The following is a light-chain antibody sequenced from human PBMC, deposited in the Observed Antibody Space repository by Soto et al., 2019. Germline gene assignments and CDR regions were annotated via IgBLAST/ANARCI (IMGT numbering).Light chain of an antibody. CDR3: QQRSNWQYT. Sequence: EIVLTQSPATLSLSPGERATLSCRASQSVSSYSAWYQQKPGQAPRLLIYDTTNRATGIPARFSGSGSGKDFTLTISGLEPEDFAVYYCQQRSNWQYTFGLGTRLEIK. CDR1: QSVSSY. CDR2: DTT. V-gene: IGKV3-11*01. J-gene: IGKJ2*01.